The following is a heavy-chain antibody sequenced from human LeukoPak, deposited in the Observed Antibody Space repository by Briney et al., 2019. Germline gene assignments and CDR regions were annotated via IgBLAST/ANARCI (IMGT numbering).Heavy chain of an antibody. Sequence: GRSLRLSFTASGFTFSDYYMSWIRQAPGKGLEWVSYISSSSSYTKYADSVKGRFTISRDNARNSLYLQMNSLRAEDTAVYYCLPLLSRPYVEDGFDIWGQGTMVTVSS. J-gene: IGHJ3*02. CDR1: GFTFSDYY. CDR3: LPLLSRPYVEDGFDI. V-gene: IGHV3-11*06. D-gene: IGHD2/OR15-2a*01. CDR2: ISSSSSYT.